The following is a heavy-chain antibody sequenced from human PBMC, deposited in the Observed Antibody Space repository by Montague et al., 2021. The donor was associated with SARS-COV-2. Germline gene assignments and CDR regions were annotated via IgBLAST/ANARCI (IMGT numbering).Heavy chain of an antibody. J-gene: IGHJ4*02. D-gene: IGHD2-2*01. CDR3: ARMDAGPTSYDY. CDR1: GFSLSTSGVG. V-gene: IGHV2-5*01. CDR2: IYWNDDK. Sequence: PALVKPTQTLTLTCTFSGFSLSTSGVGVGWIRQPPGKALEWLGIIYWNDDKRYSPSLKSRLTITKDTSKNQVVLTMTNMDPVDTATYYCARMDAGPTSYDYWGQGTLVTVSS.